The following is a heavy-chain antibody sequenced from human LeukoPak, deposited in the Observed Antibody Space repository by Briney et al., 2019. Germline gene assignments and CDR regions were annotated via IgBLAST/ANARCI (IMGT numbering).Heavy chain of an antibody. J-gene: IGHJ4*02. D-gene: IGHD5-18*01. Sequence: GGSLRLSCAASGFTFSSCSMTWVRQAPGKGLEWVSYISSTSSTIYYADSVKGRFTISRDHAKNSLYLQMNSLRAEDTAVYYCARYSSGALVYWGQGTLVTVSS. CDR2: ISSTSSTI. V-gene: IGHV3-48*01. CDR3: ARYSSGALVY. CDR1: GFTFSSCS.